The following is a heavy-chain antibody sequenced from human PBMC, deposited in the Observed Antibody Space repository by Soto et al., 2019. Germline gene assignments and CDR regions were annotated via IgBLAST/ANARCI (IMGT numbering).Heavy chain of an antibody. Sequence: PSETLSLTCAVSGYPISSGYYWDWIRQPPGKGLEWIGSMYYSGATYHNPSLQSRVTISVDTSKNQFSLHLSSVTAADTAVYYCARHAAYDSVWGKSDGSDYWGQGTLVTVSS. CDR1: GYPISSGYY. CDR3: ARHAAYDSVWGKSDGSDY. V-gene: IGHV4-38-2*01. CDR2: MYYSGAT. J-gene: IGHJ4*02. D-gene: IGHD3-16*01.